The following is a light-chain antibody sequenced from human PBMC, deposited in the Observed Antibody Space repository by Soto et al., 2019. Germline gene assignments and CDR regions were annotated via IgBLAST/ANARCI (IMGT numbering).Light chain of an antibody. Sequence: EILLTQSPGTLPLSAGERATLSCRASQSVSNNYLAWYQQKPGQAPSLRIYGASNRATGIPDRFSGSGSGTDFTLTISRMAPEDFAVYYCQQYGSSGTFGQGTKV. CDR3: QQYGSSGT. CDR1: QSVSNNY. J-gene: IGKJ1*01. V-gene: IGKV3-20*01. CDR2: GAS.